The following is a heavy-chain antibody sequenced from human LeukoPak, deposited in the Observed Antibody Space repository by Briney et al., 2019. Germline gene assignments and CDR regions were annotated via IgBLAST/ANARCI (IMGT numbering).Heavy chain of an antibody. CDR1: GFTFSSYG. D-gene: IGHD3-10*01. CDR2: IWYDGSNK. Sequence: GRSLRLSCAASGFTFSSYGMHWVRQAPGKGLEWVAVIWYDGSNKYYADSVKGRFTISRDNSKNTLYLQMNSLRAEDTAVYYCARDSRFRRGAFDYWGQGTLVTVSS. CDR3: ARDSRFRRGAFDY. J-gene: IGHJ4*02. V-gene: IGHV3-33*01.